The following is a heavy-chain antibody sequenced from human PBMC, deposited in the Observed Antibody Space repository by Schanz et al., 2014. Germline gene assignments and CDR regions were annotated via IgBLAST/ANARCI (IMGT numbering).Heavy chain of an antibody. CDR1: GFTFSSNS. J-gene: IGHJ3*02. V-gene: IGHV3-48*04. Sequence: EVHLLESGGGLVQPGGSLRLSCAASGFTFSSNSMNWVRQVPGKGLEWVSNIPWNGAAIGYAGSVRGRFTISRDNAKNTLYLQMNTLRAEDTAVYYCAKGRFGELSAFDIWGQGTMVTVSS. CDR3: AKGRFGELSAFDI. D-gene: IGHD3-10*01. CDR2: IPWNGAAI.